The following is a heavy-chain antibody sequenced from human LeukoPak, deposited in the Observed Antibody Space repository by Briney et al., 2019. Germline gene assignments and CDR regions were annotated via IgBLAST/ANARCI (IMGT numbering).Heavy chain of an antibody. CDR2: IRDDGSNK. Sequence: GGSLRLSCAASGFTFSSYGMHWVRQAPGKGLEWVAFIRDDGSNKYYADSVKGRFTISRDNSKNTLYLQMNSLRAEDTAVYYCAKDGCSGGSCYSAPHKDYYYYMDVWGKGTTVTVSS. CDR3: AKDGCSGGSCYSAPHKDYYYYMDV. J-gene: IGHJ6*03. D-gene: IGHD2-15*01. CDR1: GFTFSSYG. V-gene: IGHV3-30*02.